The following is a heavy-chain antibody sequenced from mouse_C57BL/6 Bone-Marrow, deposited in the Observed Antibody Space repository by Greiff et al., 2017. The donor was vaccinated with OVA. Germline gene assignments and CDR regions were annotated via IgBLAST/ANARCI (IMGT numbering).Heavy chain of an antibody. CDR1: GFTFSSYA. J-gene: IGHJ2*01. CDR2: ISSGGDYI. Sequence: EVNLVESGEGLVKPGGSLKLSCAASGFTFSSYAMSWVRQTPEKRLEWVAYISSGGDYIYYADTVKGRFTISRDNARNTLYLQMSSLKSEDTAMYYCTRGNYGSSYAYFDYWGQGTTLTVSS. D-gene: IGHD1-1*01. V-gene: IGHV5-9-1*02. CDR3: TRGNYGSSYAYFDY.